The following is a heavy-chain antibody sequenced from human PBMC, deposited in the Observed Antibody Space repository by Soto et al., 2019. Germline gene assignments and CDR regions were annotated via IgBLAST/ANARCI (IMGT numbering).Heavy chain of an antibody. CDR2: VSYDGSNK. Sequence: QVQLVESGGGVVQPGRSLRLSCAASGFTFSSYGVHWVRQAPGKGLEWVASVSYDGSNKHYGDSVKGRFTIFRDNSRNTLDLQMNSLRAEDTAVYYCAKDTYYYDRSGYYTYDHWGQGTQVTVSS. CDR3: AKDTYYYDRSGYYTYDH. D-gene: IGHD3-22*01. V-gene: IGHV3-30*18. CDR1: GFTFSSYG. J-gene: IGHJ4*02.